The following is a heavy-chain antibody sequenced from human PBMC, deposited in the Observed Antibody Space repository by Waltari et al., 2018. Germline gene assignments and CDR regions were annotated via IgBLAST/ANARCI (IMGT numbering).Heavy chain of an antibody. CDR3: ARVGTKYSGYDLNWFDP. J-gene: IGHJ5*02. CDR2: IYSGGST. D-gene: IGHD5-12*01. Sequence: EVQLVETGGGLIQPGGSLRLSCAASGFTVSSTYMRLVRPAPGKGLEWVSVIYSGGSTYYADSVKGRFTISRDNSKNTLYLQMNSLRAEDTAVYYCARVGTKYSGYDLNWFDPWGQGTLVTVSS. V-gene: IGHV3-53*02. CDR1: GFTVSSTY.